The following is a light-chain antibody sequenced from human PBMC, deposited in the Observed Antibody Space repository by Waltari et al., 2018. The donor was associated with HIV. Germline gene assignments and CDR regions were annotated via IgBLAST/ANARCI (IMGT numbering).Light chain of an antibody. CDR2: DAS. CDR3: QQYDNLPLT. Sequence: DIQMTQSPSSLSPSVGDRVTITCQASQDISNYLNWYQQKPGKAPKLLIYDASNLETGVPSRFSRSGSRTDFTFTISSLQPEDVATYYCQQYDNLPLTFGGGTPVEIK. V-gene: IGKV1-33*01. J-gene: IGKJ4*01. CDR1: QDISNY.